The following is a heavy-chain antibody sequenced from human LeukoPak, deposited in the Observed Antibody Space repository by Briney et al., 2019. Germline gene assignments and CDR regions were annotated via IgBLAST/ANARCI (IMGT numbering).Heavy chain of an antibody. D-gene: IGHD2-8*01. J-gene: IGHJ3*02. CDR1: GYTFTDYS. Sequence: VASVKVSCKTSGYTFTDYSIHWVRQAPGQGLEWMGWINPNSGGTNYARKFQGRVTMTRDTSISTAYMELSRLRSDDTAMYYCAKWRAADAFDIWGQGTMVTVSS. CDR2: INPNSGGT. V-gene: IGHV1-2*02. CDR3: AKWRAADAFDI.